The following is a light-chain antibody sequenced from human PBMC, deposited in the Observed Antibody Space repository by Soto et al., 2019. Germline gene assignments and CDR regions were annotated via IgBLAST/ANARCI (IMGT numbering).Light chain of an antibody. J-gene: IGKJ1*01. CDR3: QQYNSYPVT. CDR2: DAS. V-gene: IGKV1-5*01. CDR1: QSISSW. Sequence: DIQMTQSPSTLSASVGDRVTITCRASQSISSWLAWYQQKPGKAPKLLIYDASSLESGVPSGFSGSGSGTEFTLTISSLQPDDFATYYCQQYNSYPVTFGQGTKVDIK.